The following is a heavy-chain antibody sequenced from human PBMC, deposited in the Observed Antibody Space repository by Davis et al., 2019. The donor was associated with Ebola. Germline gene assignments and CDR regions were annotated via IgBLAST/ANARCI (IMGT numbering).Heavy chain of an antibody. CDR1: GFTFSTYA. CDR2: ISGDGETT. V-gene: IGHV3-23*01. D-gene: IGHD1/OR15-1a*01. Sequence: PGGSLRLSCAASGFTFSTYAMNWVRQAPGKGLEWVSVISGDGETTFYADSVKGRFTISRDNAKNTLYLQMNSLRVEDTAVNHCAKFRGTQQMDYWGRGTLVTVSS. J-gene: IGHJ4*02. CDR3: AKFRGTQQMDY.